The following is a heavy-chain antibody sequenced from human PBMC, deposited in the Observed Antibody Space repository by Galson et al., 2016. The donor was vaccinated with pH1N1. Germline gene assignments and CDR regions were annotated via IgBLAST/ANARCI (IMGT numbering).Heavy chain of an antibody. CDR3: ATSVEGSGSYYFDY. D-gene: IGHD3-22*01. V-gene: IGHV1-2*06. Sequence: SVKVSCKASGYTFTDKYLHWVRQAPGQGLEWMGRINPDSGDTRYTQKFRGRVTMTSDTSVTTAYMELTSVTFDDTAVCFCATSVEGSGSYYFDYWGQGTLVTVSS. CDR2: INPDSGDT. CDR1: GYTFTDKY. J-gene: IGHJ4*02.